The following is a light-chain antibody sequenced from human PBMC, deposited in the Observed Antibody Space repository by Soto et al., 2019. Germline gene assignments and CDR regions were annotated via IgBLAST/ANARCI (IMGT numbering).Light chain of an antibody. Sequence: QSALTQPRSVSGSPGQSVTISCAGTSSDVGGYHYVSWYLQHPGKAPKLMIYDVTKRPSGVPDRFSGSKSGNTAYLTISGLQAEDEAHYYCCSYAGSYTLVVFGGGTKVTVL. CDR1: SSDVGGYHY. CDR2: DVT. V-gene: IGLV2-11*01. J-gene: IGLJ2*01. CDR3: CSYAGSYTLVV.